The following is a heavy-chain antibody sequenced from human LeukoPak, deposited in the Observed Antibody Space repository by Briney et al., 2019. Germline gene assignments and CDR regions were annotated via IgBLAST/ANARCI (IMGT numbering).Heavy chain of an antibody. V-gene: IGHV4-30-2*01. CDR2: IYHSGST. Sequence: SETLSLTCTVSGGSISSGGYYWSCIRQPPGKGLEWIGYIYHSGSTNYNPSLRSRVTISVDKSKNQFSLKLSSVTAADTAVYYCAGHTVTTDYWGQGTLVTVSS. J-gene: IGHJ4*02. D-gene: IGHD4-11*01. CDR1: GGSISSGGYY. CDR3: AGHTVTTDY.